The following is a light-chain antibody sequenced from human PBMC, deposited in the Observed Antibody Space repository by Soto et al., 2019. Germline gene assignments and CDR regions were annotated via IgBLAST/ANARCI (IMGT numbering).Light chain of an antibody. CDR3: QHYNSYSEA. CDR1: QSVHSN. Sequence: EIGMTHAPATLSLSTGETSTVWCRASQSVHSNLAWFQQHPGQAPRLLIYGASSRATGIPVRFSGSGSGTEFTLTISSLQPDDFATYYCQHYNSYSEAFGQGTKVDI. CDR2: GAS. J-gene: IGKJ1*01. V-gene: IGKV3-15*01.